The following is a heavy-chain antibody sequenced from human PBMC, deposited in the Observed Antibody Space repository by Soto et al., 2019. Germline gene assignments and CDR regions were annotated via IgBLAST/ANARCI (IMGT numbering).Heavy chain of an antibody. CDR3: ATGTYGDYGYYYYYYMDV. D-gene: IGHD4-17*01. Sequence: GASVKLSCKVCGYTLTDLSMHWVRQAPRKGLEWMGGFDPEDGETIYAQKLQGRVTMTEDTSTDTAYMELSSLRSEDTAVYYCATGTYGDYGYYYYYYMDVWGKGTTVTVSS. CDR2: FDPEDGET. V-gene: IGHV1-24*01. CDR1: GYTLTDLS. J-gene: IGHJ6*03.